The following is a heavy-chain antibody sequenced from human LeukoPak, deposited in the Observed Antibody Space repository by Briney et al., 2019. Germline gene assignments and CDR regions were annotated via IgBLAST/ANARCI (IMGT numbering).Heavy chain of an antibody. V-gene: IGHV3-23*01. D-gene: IGHD3-10*01. CDR3: AKEGVTPFDY. CDR1: GFTFSSYA. Sequence: GGSLRLSCAASGFTFSSYAMSWVRQAPGKGLEWVSAISRSGNNTYYTDSVRGRFTISRDNSKHTLYLQMNSLGAEDTALYYCAKEGVTPFDYWGQGTLVTVSS. J-gene: IGHJ4*02. CDR2: ISRSGNNT.